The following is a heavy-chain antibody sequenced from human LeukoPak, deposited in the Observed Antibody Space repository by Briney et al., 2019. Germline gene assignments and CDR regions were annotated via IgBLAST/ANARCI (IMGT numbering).Heavy chain of an antibody. CDR1: GFTFSSYA. V-gene: IGHV3-23*01. J-gene: IGHJ4*02. CDR3: AKDYYDSYYFDY. CDR2: ISGSGGST. Sequence: GGSLRLSYAASGFTFSSYAMSCVRQAPGKGLEWVSAISGSGGSTYYADSVKGRFIISRDNSKNTLYLQMNSLRAEDTALYYCAKDYYDSYYFDYWGQGTLVTVSS. D-gene: IGHD3-22*01.